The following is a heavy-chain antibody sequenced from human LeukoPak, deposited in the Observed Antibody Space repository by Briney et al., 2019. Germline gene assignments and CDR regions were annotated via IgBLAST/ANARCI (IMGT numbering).Heavy chain of an antibody. CDR1: GFTFSSYA. Sequence: PGGSLRLSCAASGFTFSSYAMSWVRQAPGKGLEWVSAISGSGGSTHYADSVKGRFTISRDNSKNTLYLQMNSLRAEDTAVYYCAKDQEDWGYLFDYWGQGTLVTVSS. D-gene: IGHD7-27*01. CDR3: AKDQEDWGYLFDY. CDR2: ISGSGGST. V-gene: IGHV3-23*01. J-gene: IGHJ4*02.